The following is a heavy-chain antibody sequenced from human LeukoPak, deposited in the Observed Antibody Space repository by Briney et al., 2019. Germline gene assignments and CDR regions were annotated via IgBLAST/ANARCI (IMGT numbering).Heavy chain of an antibody. Sequence: SETLSLTCTVPGGSISSSIHYWGWIRQPPGKGLEWIGSIYYSGTTYYKPSLKSRVTISVDTSKNQFTLKLSSVTAADTAVYYGAKKTPAPPDSGGQGPRVPVPS. CDR2: IYYSGTT. CDR3: AKKTPAPPDS. V-gene: IGHV4-39*01. J-gene: IGHJ4*02. CDR1: GGSISSSIHY.